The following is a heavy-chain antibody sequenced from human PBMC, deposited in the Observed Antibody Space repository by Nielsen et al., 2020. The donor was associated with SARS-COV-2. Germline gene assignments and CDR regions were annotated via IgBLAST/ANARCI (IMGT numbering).Heavy chain of an antibody. Sequence: LRLSCTVSGGSISSGGYYWSWIRQHPGKGLEWIGYIYYSGSTYYNPSLKSRVTISVDTSKNQFSLKLSSVTAADTAVYYCAAVPWFGELLFARGFDPWGLGTLVTVSS. D-gene: IGHD3-10*01. CDR3: AAVPWFGELLFARGFDP. CDR2: IYYSGST. J-gene: IGHJ5*02. V-gene: IGHV4-31*03. CDR1: GGSISSGGYY.